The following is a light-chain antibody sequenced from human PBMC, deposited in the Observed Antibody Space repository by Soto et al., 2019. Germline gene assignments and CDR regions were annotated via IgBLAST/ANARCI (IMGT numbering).Light chain of an antibody. Sequence: DIVMTQSPDSLAVSLGERATINCKSSQSVLYSSNNNHYLAWYQQKTGQPPKLLIYWASTRESGVPDRFSGSGSGTDFTLIISSLQAEDGAVYYCQQYYGTPWTFGQGTKVEIK. V-gene: IGKV4-1*01. CDR2: WAS. J-gene: IGKJ1*01. CDR3: QQYYGTPWT. CDR1: QSVLYSSNNNHY.